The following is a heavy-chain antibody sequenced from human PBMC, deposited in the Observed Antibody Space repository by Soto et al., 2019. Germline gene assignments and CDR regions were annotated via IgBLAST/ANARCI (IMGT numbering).Heavy chain of an antibody. CDR1: GGSVSSGSYY. J-gene: IGHJ3*02. CDR3: ARGYYYDSSGYRDAFDI. Sequence: QVQLQESGPGLVKPSETLSLTCTVSGGSVSSGSYYWSWIRQPPGKGLEWSGYIYYSGSTNYNPSLKSRVTISVDTSKNQFSLKLSSVTAADTAVYYCARGYYYDSSGYRDAFDIWGQGTMVTVSS. V-gene: IGHV4-61*01. CDR2: IYYSGST. D-gene: IGHD3-22*01.